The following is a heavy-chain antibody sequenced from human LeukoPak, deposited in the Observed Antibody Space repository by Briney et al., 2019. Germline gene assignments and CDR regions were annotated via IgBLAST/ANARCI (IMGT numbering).Heavy chain of an antibody. CDR2: IYPGDSDT. Sequence: GESLKISCKGSGYSFTSYWIGWGRQMPGKGLEWMGIIYPGDSDTRYSPSFQGQVTISADKSISTAYLQWSSLKVSDIAMYYWARGPKIAVAGRSSAFDIWGQGTVVTVSS. D-gene: IGHD6-19*01. J-gene: IGHJ3*02. V-gene: IGHV5-51*01. CDR3: ARGPKIAVAGRSSAFDI. CDR1: GYSFTSYW.